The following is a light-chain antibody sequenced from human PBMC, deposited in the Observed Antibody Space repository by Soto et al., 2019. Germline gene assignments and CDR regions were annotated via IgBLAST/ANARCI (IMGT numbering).Light chain of an antibody. CDR1: QSVLNSYDNKKY. J-gene: IGKJ1*01. V-gene: IGKV4-1*01. CDR3: QQYYSIPRT. Sequence: DIVMTQSPDSLAVSLGERATINCKSSQSVLNSYDNKKYLAWYQQKPGQPPKPLIYWASTRESGVPDRFSGSGSGTDFTLTISSLQAEDVAVYFCQQYYSIPRTFGQGTKVEIK. CDR2: WAS.